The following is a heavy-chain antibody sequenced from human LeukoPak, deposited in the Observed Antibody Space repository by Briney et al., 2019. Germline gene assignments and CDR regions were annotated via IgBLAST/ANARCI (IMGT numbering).Heavy chain of an antibody. CDR3: TTYGSGSCPV. CDR2: IFRGTNGATT. CDR1: GITFSNAW. D-gene: IGHD6-19*01. Sequence: PGGSLRLSRAASGITFSNAWMRWVRQAPGKGVGWVGRIFRGTNGATTAYAAPVTGRFTMSRDYSTNTLYLQMNSLKTEDTAVYYCTTYGSGSCPVWGQGTLVAVSS. J-gene: IGHJ4*02. V-gene: IGHV3-15*01.